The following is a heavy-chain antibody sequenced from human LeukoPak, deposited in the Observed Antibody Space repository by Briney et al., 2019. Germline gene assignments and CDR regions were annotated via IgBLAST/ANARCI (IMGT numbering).Heavy chain of an antibody. D-gene: IGHD3-10*01. CDR1: GYSISSGYY. Sequence: SETLSLTCTVSGYSISSGYYWGWIRQPPGKGLEWIGSIYYSGSTYYNPSLKSRVTISVDTSKNQYSLKLSSVTAADPAVYYCARVSNADSGAFDIWGQGTMVTVSS. CDR2: IYYSGST. CDR3: ARVSNADSGAFDI. J-gene: IGHJ3*02. V-gene: IGHV4-38-2*02.